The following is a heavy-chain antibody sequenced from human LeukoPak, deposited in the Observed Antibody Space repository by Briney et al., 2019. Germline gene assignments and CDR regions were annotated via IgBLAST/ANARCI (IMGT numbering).Heavy chain of an antibody. CDR1: RFTFSSYA. J-gene: IGHJ4*02. CDR3: AKTRDDYNFFDY. Sequence: GGPLRLSCAASRFTFSSYAMSWVRQAPGKGLEWVSVISGSGDNTYYADSVKGRFTISRDNSKNTLYLQMNSLRAEDTAVYYCAKTRDDYNFFDYGGQGTLVTVSS. D-gene: IGHD5-24*01. V-gene: IGHV3-23*01. CDR2: ISGSGDNT.